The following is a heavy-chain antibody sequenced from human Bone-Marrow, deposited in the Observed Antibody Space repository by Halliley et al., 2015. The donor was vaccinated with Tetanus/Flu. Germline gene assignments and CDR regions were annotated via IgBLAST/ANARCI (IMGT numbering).Heavy chain of an antibody. D-gene: IGHD5-18*01. CDR2: ISGSGRIT. J-gene: IGHJ6*02. CDR3: AKDRFDGQLWFPRPSYSYYGMDV. Sequence: SLRLSCAASGFTFSSYEMSWVRQAPGKGLEWVSAISGSGRITHYADSVKGRFSISRDNSKNTLYLQMNSLRAEDSAIYYCAKDRFDGQLWFPRPSYSYYGMDVWGQGTTVTVSS. V-gene: IGHV3-23*01. CDR1: GFTFSSYE.